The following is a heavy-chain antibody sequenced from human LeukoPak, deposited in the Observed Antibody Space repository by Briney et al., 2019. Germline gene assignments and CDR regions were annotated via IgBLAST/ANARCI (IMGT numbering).Heavy chain of an antibody. J-gene: IGHJ4*02. Sequence: GGSLRLSRTASGFTFGDYAMSWFRQAPGRGLEWVGFIRSKAYGGTTDYAASVKGRFTISRDDSKSSVYLQMNSLKTEDTAVYYCTRDQASFYGDYVEFDYWGQGTLVTVSS. CDR1: GFTFGDYA. CDR3: TRDQASFYGDYVEFDY. CDR2: IRSKAYGGTT. V-gene: IGHV3-49*03. D-gene: IGHD4-17*01.